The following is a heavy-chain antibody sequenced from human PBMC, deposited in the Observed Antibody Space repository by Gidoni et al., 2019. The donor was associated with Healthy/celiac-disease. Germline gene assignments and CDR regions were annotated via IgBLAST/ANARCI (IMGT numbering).Heavy chain of an antibody. V-gene: IGHV3-23*01. J-gene: IGHJ3*02. D-gene: IGHD3-22*01. Sequence: EVQLLESGGGLVQPGGSLRLSCAASGFTFSSYAMSCVRQAPGKGLEWVSAISGSGGSTYYADSVKGRFTISRDNSKNTLYLQMNSLRAEDTAVYYCAKLRDYYDSSGDAFDIWGQGTMVTVSS. CDR3: AKLRDYYDSSGDAFDI. CDR2: ISGSGGST. CDR1: GFTFSSYA.